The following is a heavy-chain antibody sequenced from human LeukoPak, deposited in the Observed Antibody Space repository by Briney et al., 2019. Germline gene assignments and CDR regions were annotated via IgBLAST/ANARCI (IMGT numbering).Heavy chain of an antibody. V-gene: IGHV1-46*01. Sequence: ASVKVSCKASGYTFTSYYMHWVRQAPGQGLEWMGIINPSGGSTSYAQKFQGRVTMTRDTSTSTAYMELRSLRSDDTAVYYCARPPHRGAAAGTGWFDPWGQGTLVTVSS. D-gene: IGHD6-13*01. CDR3: ARPPHRGAAAGTGWFDP. CDR1: GYTFTSYY. J-gene: IGHJ5*02. CDR2: INPSGGST.